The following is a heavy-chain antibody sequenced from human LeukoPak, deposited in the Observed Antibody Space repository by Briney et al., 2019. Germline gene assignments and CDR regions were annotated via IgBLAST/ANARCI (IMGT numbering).Heavy chain of an antibody. Sequence: PGGSLRLSCAASGFTFSNAWMSWVRQAPGKGLEWVGRIKTKTDGGTTDYAAPVKGRFTISRDDSKNTLYLLMNSLKTEDTAVYYCATQERRIQQWQFDYWGQGTLVTVSS. J-gene: IGHJ4*02. V-gene: IGHV3-15*01. CDR3: ATQERRIQQWQFDY. D-gene: IGHD5-18*01. CDR2: IKTKTDGGTT. CDR1: GFTFSNAW.